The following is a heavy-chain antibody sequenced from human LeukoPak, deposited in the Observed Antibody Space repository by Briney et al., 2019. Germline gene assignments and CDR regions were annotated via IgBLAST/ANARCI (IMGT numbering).Heavy chain of an antibody. CDR2: TYYSGST. CDR3: ARDGYSGSDAL. CDR1: GGSISSSSYY. Sequence: KTSETLSLTCTVSGGSISSSSYYWGWIRQPPGKGLEWIGSTYYSGSTYYNPSLKSRVTISVDTSKNQFYLKLSSVTAADTAVYYCARDGYSGSDALWGQGTLVTVSS. D-gene: IGHD5-12*01. J-gene: IGHJ4*02. V-gene: IGHV4-39*07.